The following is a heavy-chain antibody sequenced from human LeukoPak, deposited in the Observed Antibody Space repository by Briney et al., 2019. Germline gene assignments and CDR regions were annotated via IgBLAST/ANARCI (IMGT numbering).Heavy chain of an antibody. CDR1: GFTFSSYA. D-gene: IGHD3-22*01. J-gene: IGHJ4*02. Sequence: PGGSLRLSCAASGFTFSSYAMSWVRQAPGKGLEWVSGFSGAGGGGTTFYADSVKGRFTISRDNSKSTLFLQMNSLRAEDTALYYCARASDSTGYPQLRFDFWGQGTLVTVSS. CDR3: ARASDSTGYPQLRFDF. CDR2: FSGAGGGGTT. V-gene: IGHV3-23*01.